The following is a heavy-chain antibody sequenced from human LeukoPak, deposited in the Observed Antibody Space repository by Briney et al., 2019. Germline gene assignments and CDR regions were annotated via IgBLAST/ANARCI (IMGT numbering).Heavy chain of an antibody. J-gene: IGHJ4*02. CDR1: GGSISSSGYS. V-gene: IGHV4-39*07. D-gene: IGHD3-10*01. CDR3: ARPRLLYGSGPILV. CDR2: MSHSGYP. Sequence: SETLSLTCTVAGGSISSSGYSWTWIRQPPGKGLEWIGEMSHSGYPNYNPSLKSRVAISVDTSKNQFSLNLTSVTAADTAVYYCARPRLLYGSGPILVWGQGNLVTVSS.